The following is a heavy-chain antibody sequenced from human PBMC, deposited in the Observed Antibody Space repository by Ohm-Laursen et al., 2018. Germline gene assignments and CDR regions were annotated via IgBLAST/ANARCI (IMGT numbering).Heavy chain of an antibody. CDR1: GFTFSSYA. Sequence: SLRLSCTASGFTFSSYAMSWVRQAPGKGLEWVSTISGSGGSTYYADSVKGRFTISRDNSKNTLYLQMNSLRAEDTAVYYCAKDGSGSGRSTPHYRGHGTLVTVSS. J-gene: IGHJ4*01. CDR3: AKDGSGSGRSTPHY. D-gene: IGHD3-10*01. CDR2: ISGSGGST. V-gene: IGHV3-23*01.